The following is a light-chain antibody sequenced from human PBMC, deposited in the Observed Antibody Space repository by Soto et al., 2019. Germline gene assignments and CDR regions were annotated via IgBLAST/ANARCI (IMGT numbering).Light chain of an antibody. CDR2: GIY. CDR3: QQYNNWPPRT. V-gene: IGKV3D-15*01. CDR1: ESVSRN. Sequence: EIVMTQSPATLSVSPGERATLSCRASESVSRNLAWYQQKPGQAPRLLMYGIYTRAPGIPARFSGSGSGTEFTLTISSLQSEDSAVYYCQQYNNWPPRTFGQGTKVDIK. J-gene: IGKJ1*01.